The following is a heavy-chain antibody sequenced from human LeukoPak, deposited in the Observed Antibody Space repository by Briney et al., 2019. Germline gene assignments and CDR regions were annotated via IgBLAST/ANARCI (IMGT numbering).Heavy chain of an antibody. J-gene: IGHJ4*02. CDR1: GGSITNYW. CDR2: IYYSGSTT. CDR3: ARVGDWNDLVF. V-gene: IGHV4-59*01. Sequence: SETLSLTCTVSGGSITNYWWSWIRQPPGRGLEWIGYIYYSGSTTNYNPSLRGRATISVDASKNQFSLRLRSVTAADTAVYYCARVGDWNDLVFWGQGTLVSVSS. D-gene: IGHD1-1*01.